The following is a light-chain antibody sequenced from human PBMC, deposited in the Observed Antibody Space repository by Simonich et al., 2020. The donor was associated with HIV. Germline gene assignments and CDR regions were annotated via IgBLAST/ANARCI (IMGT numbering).Light chain of an antibody. CDR1: QSINSW. CDR2: AAS. J-gene: IGKJ2*01. Sequence: DIQMTQSPSTLSASVGDRVTITCRASQSINSWLAWYQQKPGKSPKLLIYAASSLETGVPSRFSGSGSGTEFTLTISSLQPEDFATYYCQQSYSIQYTFGQGTKLEIK. V-gene: IGKV1-39*01. CDR3: QQSYSIQYT.